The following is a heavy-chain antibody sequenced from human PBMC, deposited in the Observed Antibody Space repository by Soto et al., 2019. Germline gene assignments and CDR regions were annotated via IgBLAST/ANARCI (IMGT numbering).Heavy chain of an antibody. Sequence: QVQLVQSGAEVKKPGSSVKVSCKASGGTFSSYARSWVRQAPGQGLEWMGGIIPIFGTANSAQKFQGRVTITADKSTSKGYVELGSLIYEDTAVYYCAVYCSSTSGYRDWFDPWGQGTLVTVSS. CDR1: GGTFSSYA. CDR3: AVYCSSTSGYRDWFDP. V-gene: IGHV1-69*06. D-gene: IGHD2-2*02. CDR2: IIPIFGTA. J-gene: IGHJ5*02.